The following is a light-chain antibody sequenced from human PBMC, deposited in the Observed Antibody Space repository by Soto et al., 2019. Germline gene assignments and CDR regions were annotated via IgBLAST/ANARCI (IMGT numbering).Light chain of an antibody. V-gene: IGKV1-5*03. CDR2: KAS. CDR1: QTICSW. J-gene: IGKJ1*01. CDR3: QHYNSYSEA. Sequence: DIQMTQSPSTLSGSVGDRVTITCRASQTICSWLAWYQQKPGKAPKLLIYKASTLKSGVPSRFSGSRSGTEFTLTICSLQPDDFATYYCQHYNSYSEAFGQGTKVDIK.